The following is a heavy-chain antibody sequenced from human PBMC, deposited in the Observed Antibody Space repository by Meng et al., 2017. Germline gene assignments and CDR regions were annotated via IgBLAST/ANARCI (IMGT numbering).Heavy chain of an antibody. CDR3: ARMKITMIGEGSDAFDI. CDR2: IDWDDDK. D-gene: IGHD3-22*01. J-gene: IGHJ3*02. Sequence: SGPTLVQPTQTLTLTCTFSGFSLSTSGMCVSWIRQPPGKALEWLALIDWDDDKYYSTSLKTRLTISKDTSKNQVVLTMTNMDPVDTATYYCARMKITMIGEGSDAFDIWGQGTMVTVSS. V-gene: IGHV2-70*01. CDR1: GFSLSTSGMC.